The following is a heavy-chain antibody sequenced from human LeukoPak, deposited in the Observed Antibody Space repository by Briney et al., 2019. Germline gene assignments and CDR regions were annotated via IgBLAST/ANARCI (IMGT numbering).Heavy chain of an antibody. Sequence: GGSLRLSCAASGFTFSSYWMHWVRHAPGEGLVWVPRINSDGSSTSYADSVKGRFTISRDNAKNTLYLQMNSLRAEDTAVYYCARGNDYGDYEGDAFDIWGQGTMVTVSS. CDR2: INSDGSST. D-gene: IGHD4-17*01. J-gene: IGHJ3*02. CDR1: GFTFSSYW. V-gene: IGHV3-74*01. CDR3: ARGNDYGDYEGDAFDI.